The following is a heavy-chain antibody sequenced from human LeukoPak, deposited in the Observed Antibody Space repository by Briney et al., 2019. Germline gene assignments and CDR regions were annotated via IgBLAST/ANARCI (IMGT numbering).Heavy chain of an antibody. Sequence: GASVKVSCKASGYIFTSYGISWVRQAPGQGLEWMGWISAYNGDTNYAQKLQGRVTMTTDTSTSTAYMELSSLRSEDTAVYYCARDPTGYYWGYFDYWGQGTLVTVSS. V-gene: IGHV1-18*01. CDR1: GYIFTSYG. CDR3: ARDPTGYYWGYFDY. D-gene: IGHD3-9*01. CDR2: ISAYNGDT. J-gene: IGHJ4*02.